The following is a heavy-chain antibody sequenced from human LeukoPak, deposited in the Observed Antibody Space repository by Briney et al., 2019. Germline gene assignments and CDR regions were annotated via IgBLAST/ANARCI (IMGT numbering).Heavy chain of an antibody. CDR3: ATYSSSSPEEYYFDY. CDR1: GYTFTGYY. J-gene: IGHJ4*02. CDR2: LNPNSGGT. Sequence: VKVSCKASGYTFTGYYMHWVRQAPGQGLEWMGWLNPNSGGTNYAQKFQGRVTMTRDTSISTAYMELSSLRSEDTAVYYCATYSSSSPEEYYFDYWGQGTLVTVSS. V-gene: IGHV1-2*02. D-gene: IGHD6-6*01.